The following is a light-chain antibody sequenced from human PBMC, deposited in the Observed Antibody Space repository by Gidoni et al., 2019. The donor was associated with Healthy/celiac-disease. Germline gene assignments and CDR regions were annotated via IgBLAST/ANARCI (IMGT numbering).Light chain of an antibody. CDR1: QSISSY. J-gene: IGKJ2*01. Sequence: DIQMTQSPSSLSASVGDRVTITCRASQSISSYLNWYQQKPGNAPKLLIYAASSLQSGVPSRFSGSGSETDFTLTISSLQPEDFATYYCQQSYSTPYTFGQGTKLEIK. CDR3: QQSYSTPYT. V-gene: IGKV1-39*01. CDR2: AAS.